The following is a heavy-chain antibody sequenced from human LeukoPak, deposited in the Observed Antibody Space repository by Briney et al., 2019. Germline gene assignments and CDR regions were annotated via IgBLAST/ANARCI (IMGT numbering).Heavy chain of an antibody. J-gene: IGHJ6*03. CDR3: ARLSDYHMDV. Sequence: GESLKISCKGSGYTFTSYWIGWVRQMPGKGLECMGTIYPGDSDTKYRPSFQGQVTISADNSISTAYLQWSSLKASDTAMYYCARLSDYHMDVWGKGTTVTVSS. V-gene: IGHV5-51*01. CDR1: GYTFTSYW. CDR2: IYPGDSDT.